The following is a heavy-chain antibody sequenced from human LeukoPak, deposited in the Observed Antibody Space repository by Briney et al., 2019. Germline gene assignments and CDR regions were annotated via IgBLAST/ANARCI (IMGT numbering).Heavy chain of an antibody. CDR2: VSWNSGTI. J-gene: IGHJ4*02. D-gene: IGHD2/OR15-2a*01. CDR3: AKDRAQGVPFRVIDH. Sequence: GMSLRLSCAASGFAFDDYALHWVRQAPGKGLEWVSGVSWNSGTIGYGESVRGRFTIPRDNAKNSLFLQMDSLRPEDTGLYYCAKDRAQGVPFRVIDHWGQGTLVTVSS. V-gene: IGHV3-9*01. CDR1: GFAFDDYA.